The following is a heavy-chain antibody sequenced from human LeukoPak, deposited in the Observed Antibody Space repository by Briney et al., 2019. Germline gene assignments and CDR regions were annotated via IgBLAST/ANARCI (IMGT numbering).Heavy chain of an antibody. CDR3: ARRTTMVRGEYFDF. CDR1: GGSISSSSYY. CDR2: ISYRGNS. Sequence: SETLSLTCTVSGGSISSSSYYWVWMRQPPGKGLEWIGSISYRGNSYYNASLKSRVNISVDTARSQFSLKLSSVTAADTAVYYCARRTTMVRGEYFDFWGQGTLVTVSS. D-gene: IGHD3-10*01. J-gene: IGHJ4*02. V-gene: IGHV4-39*01.